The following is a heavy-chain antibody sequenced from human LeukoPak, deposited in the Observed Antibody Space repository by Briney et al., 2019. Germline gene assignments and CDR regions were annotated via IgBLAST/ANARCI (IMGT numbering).Heavy chain of an antibody. D-gene: IGHD1/OR15-1a*01. CDR3: ARDREHEYYFDY. V-gene: IGHV1-69*05. CDR1: GYIFTSYW. CDR2: FIPIFGTA. J-gene: IGHJ4*02. Sequence: NISCKGSGYIFTSYWIGWVRQAPGQGLEWMGRFIPIFGTANYAQKFQGRVTITTDESTSTAYMELSSLRSEDTAVYYCARDREHEYYFDYWGQGTLVTVSS.